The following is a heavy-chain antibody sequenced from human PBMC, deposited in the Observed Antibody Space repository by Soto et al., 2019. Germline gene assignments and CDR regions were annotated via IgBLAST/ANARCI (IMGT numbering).Heavy chain of an antibody. Sequence: EVQLVESGGGLVQPGGSLRLSCEASDFTVSSNYMSWVRQAPGKGLEWVSVIYSGGSTYYADSVRGRFTISRDSSKNTIYLQMNSLRAEDTAVYYCARDSVFWFGELNYMDVWGKGTTVTVS. D-gene: IGHD3-10*01. CDR2: IYSGGST. V-gene: IGHV3-66*01. CDR3: ARDSVFWFGELNYMDV. J-gene: IGHJ6*03. CDR1: DFTVSSNY.